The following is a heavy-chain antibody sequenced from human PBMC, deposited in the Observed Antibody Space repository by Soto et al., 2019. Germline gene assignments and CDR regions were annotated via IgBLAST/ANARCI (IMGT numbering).Heavy chain of an antibody. D-gene: IGHD2-15*01. J-gene: IGHJ4*02. CDR1: GFPVSDNY. CDR3: ASHYCSGGSCHFDY. Sequence: EVQLVDSGGTLVQPGGSLRLSCAVSGFPVSDNYMSWVRQAPGKGLEWVSLLYSGGTTYFADSVKGRFTISRHNSNNIPYLQMSSRKPEDTAVYYCASHYCSGGSCHFDYWGQGTLVTVSS. V-gene: IGHV3-53*04. CDR2: LYSGGTT.